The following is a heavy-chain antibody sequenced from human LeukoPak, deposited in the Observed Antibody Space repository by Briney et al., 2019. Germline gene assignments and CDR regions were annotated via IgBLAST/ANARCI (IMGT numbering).Heavy chain of an antibody. J-gene: IGHJ3*02. D-gene: IGHD6-6*01. Sequence: GGSLRLSCAASEFSVGSNYMTWVRQAPGKGLEWVSLIYSGGSTYYADSVKGRFTISRDNSKNTLYLQMNSLRAEDTAVYFCARAPRLVRLMDAFDIWGQGTVVTVSS. CDR3: ARAPRLVRLMDAFDI. CDR1: EFSVGSNY. CDR2: IYSGGST. V-gene: IGHV3-66*01.